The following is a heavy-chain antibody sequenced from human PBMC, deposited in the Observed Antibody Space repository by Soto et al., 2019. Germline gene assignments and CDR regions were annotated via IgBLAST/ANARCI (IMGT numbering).Heavy chain of an antibody. CDR1: GYTFTSYD. CDR2: MNPNSGNT. J-gene: IGHJ3*02. D-gene: IGHD6-19*01. CDR3: AMYSSGRYEGAFDI. Sequence: ASVKVSCKASGYTFTSYDINWVRQATGQGLEWMGWMNPNSGNTGYAQKFQGRVTMTRNTSISTAYMELSSLRSEDTAVYYCAMYSSGRYEGAFDIWGQGTMVTVSS. V-gene: IGHV1-8*01.